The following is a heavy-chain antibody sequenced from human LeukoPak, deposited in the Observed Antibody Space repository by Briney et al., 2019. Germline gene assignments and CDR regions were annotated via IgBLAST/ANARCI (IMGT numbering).Heavy chain of an antibody. J-gene: IGHJ4*02. CDR3: ARHSLQQMNYFDY. Sequence: SETLSLTCTLPGGSFSSSSYYWGWIRQPPGKGLEWIGSIYYSGSTFYSPSLKSRVTISLDTSKNQFSLKLSSVTAADTAVYYCARHSLQQMNYFDYWGQGTLVTVSS. V-gene: IGHV4-39*01. CDR2: IYYSGST. D-gene: IGHD6-13*01. CDR1: GGSFSSSSYY.